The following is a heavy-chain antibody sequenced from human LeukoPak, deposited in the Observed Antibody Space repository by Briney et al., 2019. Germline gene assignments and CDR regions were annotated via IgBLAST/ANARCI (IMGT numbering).Heavy chain of an antibody. V-gene: IGHV3-23*01. J-gene: IGHJ4*02. CDR3: AKDRHGSGRPLDY. D-gene: IGHD3-10*01. CDR2: ISGSGGSS. Sequence: GGSPRLSCAASGFTFSSYAMSWVRQAPGKGLEWVSAISGSGGSSYYADSVKGRFTISRDNSKNTLYLQMNSLRAEDTAVYYCAKDRHGSGRPLDYWGQGTLVTVSS. CDR1: GFTFSSYA.